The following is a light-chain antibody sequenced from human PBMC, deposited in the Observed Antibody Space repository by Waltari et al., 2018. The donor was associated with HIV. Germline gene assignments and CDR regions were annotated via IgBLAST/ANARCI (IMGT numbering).Light chain of an antibody. CDR2: GAS. J-gene: IGKJ1*01. Sequence: IVLTQSPGTLSLSPGERATFSCRASQGVSSDLAWYHQRPGQAPRLLIYGASTSATGIPDRFSGSGSGTDFTLTINSLEPEDFAVYYCQHYTSSPTWTFGQGTKVEIK. CDR3: QHYTSSPTWT. V-gene: IGKV3-20*01. CDR1: QGVSSD.